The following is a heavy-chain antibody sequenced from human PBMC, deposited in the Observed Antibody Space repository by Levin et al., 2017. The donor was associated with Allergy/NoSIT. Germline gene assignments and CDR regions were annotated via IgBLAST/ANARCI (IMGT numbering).Heavy chain of an antibody. CDR1: GGSINNGGYY. V-gene: IGHV4-31*03. CDR3: ARDLGYYSGGVDS. Sequence: PSETLSLTCNVSGGSINNGGYYWSWIRQHPGKGLEWIGYIHNSGSTSYNPPLKSRATISADTSKNQFSLKLSSVTAADTAVYYCARDLGYYSGGVDSWGQGTLVTVSS. D-gene: IGHD3-3*01. CDR2: IHNSGST. J-gene: IGHJ4*02.